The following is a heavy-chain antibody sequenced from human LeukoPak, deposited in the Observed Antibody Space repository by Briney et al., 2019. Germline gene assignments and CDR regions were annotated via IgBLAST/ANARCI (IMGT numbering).Heavy chain of an antibody. J-gene: IGHJ3*02. CDR3: ARGSWAFDI. Sequence: GGSLRLSCAASGFTFSSYAMHWVRQAPGKGLEWVAVISYDGSNKYYADSVKGRFTIPRDNSKNTLYLQMNSLRAEDTAVYYCARGSWAFDIWGQGTMVTVSS. CDR1: GFTFSSYA. CDR2: ISYDGSNK. V-gene: IGHV3-30-3*01.